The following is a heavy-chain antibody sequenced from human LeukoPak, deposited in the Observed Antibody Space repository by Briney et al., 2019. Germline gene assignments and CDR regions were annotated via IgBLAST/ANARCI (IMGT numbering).Heavy chain of an antibody. Sequence: SETLSLTCAVYGGSFSGYYWSWIRQPPGKGLEWIGEINHSGSTNYNPSLKSRVTISVDTSKNQFSLKLSSVTAADTAVYYCARDGITGYYYYMDVWGKGTTVTVSS. CDR2: INHSGST. J-gene: IGHJ6*03. V-gene: IGHV4-34*01. CDR1: GGSFSGYY. CDR3: ARDGITGYYYYMDV. D-gene: IGHD1-20*01.